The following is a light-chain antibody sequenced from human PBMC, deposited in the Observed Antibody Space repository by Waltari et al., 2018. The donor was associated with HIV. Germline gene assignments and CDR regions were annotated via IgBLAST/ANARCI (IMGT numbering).Light chain of an antibody. V-gene: IGLV1-44*01. CDR3: ATWDDSLNGLI. Sequence: QSVLTQPPSASATPGQRVTISCSGSSFNIGRNTVSWYQQLPGTAPKLLIDTNDQRPSGVPDRFSGSKSGTSASLAISGLQAVDEADYYCATWDDSLNGLIFGGGTKLSVL. CDR1: SFNIGRNT. J-gene: IGLJ2*01. CDR2: TND.